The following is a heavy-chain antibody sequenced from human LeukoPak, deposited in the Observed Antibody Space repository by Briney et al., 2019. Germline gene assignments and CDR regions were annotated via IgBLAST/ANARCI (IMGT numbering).Heavy chain of an antibody. D-gene: IGHD3-3*01. V-gene: IGHV5-51*01. J-gene: IGHJ4*02. CDR2: IYPSDSDT. Sequence: PGASLKISFKGSGSRFSSYWIAWVRRRPGKGLEWMGIIYPSDSDTRYSPSFQGQVTISADKSISTAYLQWSSLKASDTAMYYCARLLRTDILRFLEWLPFDYWGQGTLVTVSS. CDR3: ARLLRTDILRFLEWLPFDY. CDR1: GSRFSSYW.